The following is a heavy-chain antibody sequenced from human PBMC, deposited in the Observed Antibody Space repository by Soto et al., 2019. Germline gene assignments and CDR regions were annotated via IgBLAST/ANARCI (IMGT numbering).Heavy chain of an antibody. CDR1: GGTFSSYA. V-gene: IGHV1-69*01. CDR2: IIPVLGTE. J-gene: IGHJ4*01. CDR3: ATGTAGDSSGYWVY. Sequence: QVQRVQSGAEVKKPGSSVKVSCRASGGTFSSYAINWVRQAPGQGLEWMGGIIPVLGTEDYSQKFQGRVTITADESTSTAYMELSSLRYEDAAVYYCATGTAGDSSGYWVYCGHGTLVTVSS. D-gene: IGHD3-22*01.